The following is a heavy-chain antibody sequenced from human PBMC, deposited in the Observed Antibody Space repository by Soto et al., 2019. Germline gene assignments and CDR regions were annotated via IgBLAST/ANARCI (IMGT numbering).Heavy chain of an antibody. CDR1: GFTFSDYS. D-gene: IGHD3-3*01. V-gene: IGHV3-21*01. CDR3: ARDRHYDFWSGNYMTYLDF. J-gene: IGHJ4*02. CDR2: ISSRSSYI. Sequence: GGSLRLSCAASGFTFSDYSMNWVRQAPGKGLEWVSSISSRSSYIYYADSLRGRLTISRDNAKNSLYLQMNSLSAEDTAVYYCARDRHYDFWSGNYMTYLDFWGQGTLVTVSS.